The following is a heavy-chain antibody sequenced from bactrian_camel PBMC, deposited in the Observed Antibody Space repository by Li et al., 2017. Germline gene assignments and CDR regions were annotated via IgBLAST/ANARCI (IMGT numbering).Heavy chain of an antibody. V-gene: IGHV3S7*01. D-gene: IGHD2*01. CDR1: GFTLANSD. CDR2: ITSDGSNT. CDR3: AAGRGIGVPLWPQYYNS. J-gene: IGHJ6*01. Sequence: VQLVESGGGSVQAGGALSISCTASGFTLANSDMGWYRQAPGKGLEWVSGITSDGSNTDYVDSVKGRFTITKDNAKNTLYLQMNGLQPEDTAMYYCAAGRGIGVPLWPQYYNSWGQGTQVTVS.